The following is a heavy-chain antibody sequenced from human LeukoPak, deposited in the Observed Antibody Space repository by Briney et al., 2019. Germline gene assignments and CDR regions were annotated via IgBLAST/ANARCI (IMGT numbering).Heavy chain of an antibody. J-gene: IGHJ4*02. V-gene: IGHV3-23*01. D-gene: IGHD2-21*01. CDR1: GFTFSSYA. Sequence: GGSLGLSCAASGFTFSSYAMSWVRQAPGKGLEWVSAISGSGGSTYCADSVKGRFTISRDNSKNTLYLQMNNLRAEDTAVYYCAKFLPTHIVVANYYFDYWGQGTLVTVSS. CDR2: ISGSGGST. CDR3: AKFLPTHIVVANYYFDY.